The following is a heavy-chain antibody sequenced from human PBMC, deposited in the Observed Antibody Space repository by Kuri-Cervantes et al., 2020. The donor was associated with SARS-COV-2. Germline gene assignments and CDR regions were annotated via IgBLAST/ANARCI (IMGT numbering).Heavy chain of an antibody. V-gene: IGHV1-2*02. J-gene: IGHJ6*02. CDR1: GYSFTGYY. CDR3: AREVKNYGMDV. Sequence: ASVKVSCKASGYSFTGYYMHWVRQAPGQGLEWMGWINPDSGDTNYARKFQGRVTMTRDTSISTAYMELSRLRSDDTAVYYCAREVKNYGMDVWGQGTTVTVSS. CDR2: INPDSGDT. D-gene: IGHD3-22*01.